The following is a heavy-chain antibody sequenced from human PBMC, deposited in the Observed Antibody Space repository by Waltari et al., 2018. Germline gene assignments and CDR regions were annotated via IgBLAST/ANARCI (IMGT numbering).Heavy chain of an antibody. CDR3: ASNGSGSYYNL. CDR1: EFTFRDSW. J-gene: IGHJ4*02. CDR2: IKTDGSSK. Sequence: EVQLLESGGGLVKPGGSLRLSCAASEFTFRDSWMHWVRQAPGKGLVWISLIKTDGSSKIYADSVKCRFTISRDNANNTLYLQMNSLREEDTAIYYCASNGSGSYYNLWGQGTLVTVSS. D-gene: IGHD3-10*01. V-gene: IGHV3-74*01.